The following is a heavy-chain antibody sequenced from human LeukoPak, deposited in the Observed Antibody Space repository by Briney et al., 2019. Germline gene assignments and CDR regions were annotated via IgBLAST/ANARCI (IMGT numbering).Heavy chain of an antibody. V-gene: IGHV3-30*02. Sequence: GGSLRLSCAASGFTFSKYGMCWVRQAPGKGLEWVAFIRNDGRNKYYTDSVKGRFTISRDNSKNTLYLQMNSLRAEDTAVYYCAKDLNYGDLLDYWGQGTLVTVSS. J-gene: IGHJ4*02. CDR2: IRNDGRNK. CDR3: AKDLNYGDLLDY. D-gene: IGHD4-17*01. CDR1: GFTFSKYG.